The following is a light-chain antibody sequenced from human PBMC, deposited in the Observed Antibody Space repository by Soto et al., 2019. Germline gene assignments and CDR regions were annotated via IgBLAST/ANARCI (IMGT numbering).Light chain of an antibody. CDR3: QHYGSSPRT. J-gene: IGKJ2*01. CDR2: GAS. Sequence: EIVLTQSPGTLSLSPGERATLSCRASQSVSSSHLAWYQQKPGQAPRLFMYGASNRATGIPDRFSGSGSGKDFTLSISRLEPEDCAVYYCQHYGSSPRTFGQGTKLEIK. CDR1: QSVSSSH. V-gene: IGKV3-20*01.